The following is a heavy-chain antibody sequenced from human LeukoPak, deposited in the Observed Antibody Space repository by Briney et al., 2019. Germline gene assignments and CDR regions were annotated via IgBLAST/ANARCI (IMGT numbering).Heavy chain of an antibody. J-gene: IGHJ6*02. CDR1: GYTFTSYD. CDR3: ARGHYDILTGYYYYGMDV. CDR2: MNPNSGNT. Sequence: ASVKVSCKASGYTFTSYDINWVRQATGQGLEWMGWMNPNSGNTGYAQKFQGRVTMTRNTSISTAYMELSSLRSEDTAVYYYARGHYDILTGYYYYGMDVWGQGTTVTVSS. V-gene: IGHV1-8*01. D-gene: IGHD3-9*01.